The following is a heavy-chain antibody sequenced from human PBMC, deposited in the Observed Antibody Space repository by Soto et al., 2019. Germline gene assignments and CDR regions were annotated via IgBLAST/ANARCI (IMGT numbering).Heavy chain of an antibody. Sequence: KPSETLSLTCAVSGGSISSGGYSGSWIRQPPGKGLEWIGYIYHSGSTYYNPSLKSRVTISVDRSKNQFSLKLSSVTAADTAVYYCARVNHYDSSGIDYWGQGTLVTVSS. CDR1: GGSISSGGYS. CDR2: IYHSGST. D-gene: IGHD3-22*01. V-gene: IGHV4-30-2*01. CDR3: ARVNHYDSSGIDY. J-gene: IGHJ4*02.